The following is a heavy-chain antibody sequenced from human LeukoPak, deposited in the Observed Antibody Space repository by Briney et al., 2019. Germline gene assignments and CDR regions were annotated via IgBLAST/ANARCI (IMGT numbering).Heavy chain of an antibody. CDR1: GFTFNTYT. Sequence: GGSLRLSCAASGFTFNTYTLNWVRQAPGQGLEWLSSISSSSAYIFYADSVKGRFTISRDNANNSLYLQMSSLRAEDTAVYYCARDAQWLVPEGYYFYMDVWGKGTTDTVSS. D-gene: IGHD6-19*01. CDR3: ARDAQWLVPEGYYFYMDV. CDR2: ISSSSAYI. V-gene: IGHV3-21*01. J-gene: IGHJ6*03.